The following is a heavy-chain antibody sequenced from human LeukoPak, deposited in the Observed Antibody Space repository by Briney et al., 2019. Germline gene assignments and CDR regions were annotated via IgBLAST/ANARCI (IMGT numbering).Heavy chain of an antibody. CDR2: INHSGST. CDR1: GGSISSGLYS. J-gene: IGHJ5*02. Sequence: PSQTLSLTCAVSGGSISSGLYSWSWIRQPPGKGLEWIGEINHSGSTNYNPSLKSRVTISVDTSKNQFSLKLSSVTAADTAVYYCARPGIAALQFDPWGQGTLVTVSS. V-gene: IGHV4-30-2*01. D-gene: IGHD6-13*01. CDR3: ARPGIAALQFDP.